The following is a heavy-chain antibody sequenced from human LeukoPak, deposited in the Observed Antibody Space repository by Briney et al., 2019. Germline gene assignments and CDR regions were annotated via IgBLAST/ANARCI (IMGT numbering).Heavy chain of an antibody. J-gene: IGHJ3*02. CDR3: AKGGDHTGSLDAFDM. V-gene: IGHV3-30*18. Sequence: GRSLRLSCAASGFTFRNYGMHWVRQAPGNGLEWVALISYDGTNKHYGNSVKGRFTISRDTPKNTVFLQMSSLRPEDTAVYYCAKGGDHTGSLDAFDMWGQGTKVTVSS. CDR2: ISYDGTNK. CDR1: GFTFRNYG. D-gene: IGHD2-8*02.